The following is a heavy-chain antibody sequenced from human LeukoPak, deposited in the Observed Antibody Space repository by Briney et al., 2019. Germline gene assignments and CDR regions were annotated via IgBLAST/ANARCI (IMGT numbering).Heavy chain of an antibody. J-gene: IGHJ4*02. Sequence: PGGSLRLSCAASGFTFSSYSMNWVRQAPGKGLEWVSYISSSNSTIYYVYSVKGRFTISRDNAKNSLYLQMNSLRAEDTAVYYCARENSGGDYVFDYWGQGTLVTVSS. CDR2: ISSSNSTI. D-gene: IGHD4-17*01. CDR3: ARENSGGDYVFDY. V-gene: IGHV3-48*01. CDR1: GFTFSSYS.